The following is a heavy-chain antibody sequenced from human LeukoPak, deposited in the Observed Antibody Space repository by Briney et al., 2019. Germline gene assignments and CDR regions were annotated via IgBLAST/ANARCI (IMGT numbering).Heavy chain of an antibody. CDR3: ARLYDSSRGLDY. J-gene: IGHJ4*02. D-gene: IGHD3-22*01. Sequence: SETLSLTCTVSGGSISSYYWRWIRQPPGKGLEWIGYIYYSGSTNYNPSLKSRVTISADTSKNQFSLKLSSVTAADTAVYYCARLYDSSRGLDYWGQGTLVTVSS. CDR2: IYYSGST. CDR1: GGSISSYY. V-gene: IGHV4-59*08.